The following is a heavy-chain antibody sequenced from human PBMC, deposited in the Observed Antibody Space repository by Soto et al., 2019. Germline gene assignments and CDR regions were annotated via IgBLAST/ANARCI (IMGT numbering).Heavy chain of an antibody. J-gene: IGHJ5*02. CDR2: IIPIFGTA. CDR1: GGTFSSYA. Sequence: ASVKVSCKASGGTFSSYAISWVRQAPGQGLEWMGGIIPIFGTANYAQKFQGRVTITADESTSTAYMELSSLRSEDTAVYYCARAATTQIYSDQMVWFDPWGQGTLVTVSS. D-gene: IGHD4-17*01. CDR3: ARAATTQIYSDQMVWFDP. V-gene: IGHV1-69*13.